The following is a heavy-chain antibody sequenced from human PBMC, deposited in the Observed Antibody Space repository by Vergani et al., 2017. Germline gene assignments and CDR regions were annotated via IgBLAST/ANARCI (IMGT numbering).Heavy chain of an antibody. V-gene: IGHV3-20*04. Sequence: EVQLVESGGGVVRPGGSLRLSCVGSGFAFGDFGMSWVRQVPGKGLVWVAGINWNGGTTIYGDPVTGRFTISRDNAKNSLYLQMNSLRDGDTALYYCAKSGWLQHFGAHYFDSWGQGILVTVSS. CDR3: AKSGWLQHFGAHYFDS. D-gene: IGHD5-24*01. CDR2: INWNGGTT. J-gene: IGHJ4*02. CDR1: GFAFGDFG.